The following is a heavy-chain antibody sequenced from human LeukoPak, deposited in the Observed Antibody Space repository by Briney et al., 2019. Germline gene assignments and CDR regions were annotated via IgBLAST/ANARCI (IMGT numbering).Heavy chain of an antibody. CDR1: GFTFSTYA. D-gene: IGHD4-23*01. CDR3: AKALYGGHDY. CDR2: LSGNGNTI. V-gene: IGHV3-23*01. Sequence: PGGSLRLSCAASGFTFSTYAMSWVRPAPGKGLECVSALSGNGNTIYYADSVKGRFTISRDNSKNTLSLQMNSLRAEDTAVYYCAKALYGGHDYWGQGTLVTVSS. J-gene: IGHJ4*02.